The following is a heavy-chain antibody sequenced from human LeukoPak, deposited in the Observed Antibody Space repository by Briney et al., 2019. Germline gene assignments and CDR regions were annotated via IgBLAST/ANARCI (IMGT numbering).Heavy chain of an antibody. V-gene: IGHV3-30-3*01. CDR3: ARGRATTLDY. D-gene: IGHD5-12*01. Sequence: GRSLRLSCAASGFTFSSYAMHWVRQAPGKGLVWVAVISYDGSNKYYADSVKGRFTISRDNSKNTLYLQMNSLRAEDTAVYYCARGRATTLDYWGQGTLVTVSS. J-gene: IGHJ4*02. CDR1: GFTFSSYA. CDR2: ISYDGSNK.